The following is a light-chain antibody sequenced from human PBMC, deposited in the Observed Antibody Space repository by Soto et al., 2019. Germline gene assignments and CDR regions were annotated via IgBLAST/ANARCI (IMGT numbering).Light chain of an antibody. CDR1: QSISSW. J-gene: IGKJ1*01. Sequence: DIERTQSPSTLSASVGDRVTITCRASQSISSWVAWYQQKPGKDPKILIYAASSLQSGVPSRFSGSGSGTDFNLTISSLQTEEFATYYCQQRYSTSPTSGQGTKLDIK. CDR3: QQRYSTSPT. V-gene: IGKV1-39*01. CDR2: AAS.